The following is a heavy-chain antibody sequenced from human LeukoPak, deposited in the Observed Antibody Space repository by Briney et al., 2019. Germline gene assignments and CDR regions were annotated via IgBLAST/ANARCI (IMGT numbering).Heavy chain of an antibody. CDR1: GGTISSNSYY. CDR3: ARDWRGKYSSGWPPVY. Sequence: SETLSLTCTVSGGTISSNSYYWVWIRHPPGKGLEWIGSIYYSGSTYYNPSLKSRVTISVDTSKNQFSLKLSSVTAADTAVYYRARDWRGKYSSGWPPVYWGQGTLVTVSS. D-gene: IGHD6-25*01. V-gene: IGHV4-39*07. CDR2: IYYSGST. J-gene: IGHJ4*02.